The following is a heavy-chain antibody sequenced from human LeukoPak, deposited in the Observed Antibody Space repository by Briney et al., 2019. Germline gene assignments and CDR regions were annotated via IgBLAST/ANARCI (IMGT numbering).Heavy chain of an antibody. CDR2: ISSSSSYI. Sequence: GGSLRLSCAASGFTFSSYSMNWVRQAPGKGLEWVSSISSSSSYIYYADSVKGRFTISRDNAKNSLYLQMNSLRAEDTAVYYCARDWTYYGGNSYAFDIWGQGTMVTVSS. CDR3: ARDWTYYGGNSYAFDI. D-gene: IGHD4-23*01. CDR1: GFTFSSYS. J-gene: IGHJ3*02. V-gene: IGHV3-21*01.